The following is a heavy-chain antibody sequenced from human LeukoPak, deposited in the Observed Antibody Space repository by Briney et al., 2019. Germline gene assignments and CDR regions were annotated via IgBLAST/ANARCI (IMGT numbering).Heavy chain of an antibody. Sequence: ASVKVSCKASGGTFSSYAISWVRQAPGQGLEWMGGIIPIFGTATYAQKFQGRVTMTRDTSTSTVYMELGSLRSEDTAVYYCARGPRITLVRGGQWYHYMDVWGKGTTVTISS. D-gene: IGHD3-10*01. CDR3: ARGPRITLVRGGQWYHYMDV. J-gene: IGHJ6*03. V-gene: IGHV1-69*05. CDR1: GGTFSSYA. CDR2: IIPIFGTA.